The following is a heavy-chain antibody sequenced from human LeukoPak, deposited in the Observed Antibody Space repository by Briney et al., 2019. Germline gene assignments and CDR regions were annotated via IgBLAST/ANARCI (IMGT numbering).Heavy chain of an antibody. CDR3: ARSHGIRYDAFDI. D-gene: IGHD1-14*01. V-gene: IGHV1-18*01. Sequence: GASVKVSCKTSGYTFTYYGVSWVRQAPGQGLEWMGWVSAYNGNTNYAQKFQGRVTMTTDTSTSTAYMELSSLRSEDTAVYYCARSHGIRYDAFDIWGQGTMVTVSS. CDR2: VSAYNGNT. CDR1: GYTFTYYG. J-gene: IGHJ3*02.